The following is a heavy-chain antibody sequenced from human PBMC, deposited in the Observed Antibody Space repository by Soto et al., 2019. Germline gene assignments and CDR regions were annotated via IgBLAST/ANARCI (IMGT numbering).Heavy chain of an antibody. J-gene: IGHJ4*02. CDR3: SRYSSSYCFDY. CDR1: GFTFSNAW. V-gene: IGHV3-15*01. D-gene: IGHD6-6*01. Sequence: GGSLRLSCAASGFTFSNAWMSWFRQAPGEGMEWVGRIKSKTDGGTTDYAAPVKGRFTISRDDSKNTLYLQMNSLKTEDTAVYYCSRYSSSYCFDYCGQGTLVPVSS. CDR2: IKSKTDGGTT.